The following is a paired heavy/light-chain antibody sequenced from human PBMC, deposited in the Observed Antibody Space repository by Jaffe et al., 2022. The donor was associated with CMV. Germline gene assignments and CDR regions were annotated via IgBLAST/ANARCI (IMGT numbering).Heavy chain of an antibody. CDR1: GLTFSNYY. Sequence: EVQVVESGGDLVQPGGSLRLSCAVSGLTFSNYYMNWVRQTPGKGLEWVANINEDGSSISYVDSVKGRFTVSRDNDKNSLFLQMNNLRAEDTAIYYCARASIGPSTDYWGRGTLVTVSS. J-gene: IGHJ4*02. CDR3: ARASIGPSTDY. V-gene: IGHV3-7*03. D-gene: IGHD3-10*01. CDR2: INEDGSSI.
Light chain of an antibody. CDR1: QSLVDSNGNTY. CDR3: LQASHWPYT. V-gene: IGKV2-30*01. Sequence: DIAMTQSPLSLSVTLGQPASVSCRSSQSLVDSNGNTYLTWFHQRPGQSPRRLIYKVSKRESGVPDRFSGSGSGTDFTLIISRVEAEDIGVYYCLQASHWPYTFGQGTKLEIK. CDR2: KVS. J-gene: IGKJ2*01.